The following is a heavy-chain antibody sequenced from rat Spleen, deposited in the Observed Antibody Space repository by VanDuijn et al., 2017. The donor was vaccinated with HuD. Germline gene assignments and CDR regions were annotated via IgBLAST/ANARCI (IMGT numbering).Heavy chain of an antibody. CDR3: ATSNWDCFDY. V-gene: IGHV5-58*01. CDR2: ISPDGGST. J-gene: IGHJ2*01. D-gene: IGHD5-1*01. Sequence: EVKLVESGGGLVQPGRSLKLSCAASGFTFSSYWMFWIRQAPGEGLEWLSSISPDGGSTYYPDSVKGRFTISRDNAKSTLYLQMDSLRSEDTATYYCATSNWDCFDYWGQGVMVTVSS. CDR1: GFTFSSYW.